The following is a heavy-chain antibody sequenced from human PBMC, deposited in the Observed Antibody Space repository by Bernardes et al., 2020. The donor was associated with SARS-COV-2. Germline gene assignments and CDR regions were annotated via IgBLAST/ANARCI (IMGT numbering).Heavy chain of an antibody. J-gene: IGHJ3*02. CDR3: AKARSLFMLYYDDAFDI. Sequence: GGSLRLCCAASGFMFNNFAMHWVRQAPGKGLEWVADISYEGSKRNFADSVEGRFTVSRDSAKNMVYLQMNSLRSEDTAMYYCAKARSLFMLYYDDAFDIWGQGTMVIVSS. D-gene: IGHD2-8*01. V-gene: IGHV3-30*18. CDR2: ISYEGSKR. CDR1: GFMFNNFA.